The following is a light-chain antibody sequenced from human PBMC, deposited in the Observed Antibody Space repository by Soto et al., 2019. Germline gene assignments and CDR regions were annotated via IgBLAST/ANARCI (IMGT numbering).Light chain of an antibody. V-gene: IGLV2-14*01. J-gene: IGLJ1*01. CDR3: SSYTSSSSL. Sequence: QSALTQPASVSGSPGQSITISCTGTSSDVGGYNYVSWYQQHPGKAPKLMIYEVTDRPSGVSSRFSGSKSGNTASLTISGLQDEDEAYYYCSSYTSSSSLFGTGTKVTVL. CDR1: SSDVGGYNY. CDR2: EVT.